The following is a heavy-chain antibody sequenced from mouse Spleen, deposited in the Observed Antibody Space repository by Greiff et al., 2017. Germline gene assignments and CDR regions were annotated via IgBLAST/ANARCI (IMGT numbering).Heavy chain of an antibody. CDR2: ISSGGGNT. D-gene: IGHD2-1*01. V-gene: IGHV5-9-3*01. CDR1: GFTFSSYA. Sequence: EVQRVESGGGLVKLGGSLKLSCAASGFTFSSYAMSWVRQTPEKRLEWVATISSGGGNTYYPDSVKGRFTISRDNAKNTLYLQMSSLKSEDTAMYYCARHGNYRYFDVWGAGTTVTVSS. J-gene: IGHJ1*01. CDR3: ARHGNYRYFDV.